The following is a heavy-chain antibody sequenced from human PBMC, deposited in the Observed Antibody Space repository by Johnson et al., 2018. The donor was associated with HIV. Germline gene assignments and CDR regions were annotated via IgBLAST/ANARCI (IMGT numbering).Heavy chain of an antibody. V-gene: IGHV3-74*01. CDR2: INSDGSST. D-gene: IGHD3-22*01. CDR3: AREIVVALGRHDAFDI. Sequence: VQLVESGGGLVQPGGSLRLSCAASGFTFSSYWMHWVRQAPGKGLVWVSRINSDGSSTSYADSVKGRFTISRDNSKNTRYLQMNSLRAEDMAVYYCAREIVVALGRHDAFDIWGQGTMVTVSS. J-gene: IGHJ3*02. CDR1: GFTFSSYW.